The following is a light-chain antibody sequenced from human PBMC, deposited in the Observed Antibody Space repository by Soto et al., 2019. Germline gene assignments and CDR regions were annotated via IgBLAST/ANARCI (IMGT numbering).Light chain of an antibody. V-gene: IGKV1-9*01. J-gene: IGKJ1*01. CDR3: QQLYNYPRP. Sequence: DIQLTQSPSFRSASVGDRITITCRASQGIASYLAWCQQKPGKAPELLILAASTLRSGVPSRFSGSGSEIEFTLTVSSLQPEDFATYYCQQLYNYPRPFGQGTKVEIK. CDR2: AAS. CDR1: QGIASY.